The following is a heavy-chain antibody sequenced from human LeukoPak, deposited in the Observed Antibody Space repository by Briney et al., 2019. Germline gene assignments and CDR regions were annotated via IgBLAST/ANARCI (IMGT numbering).Heavy chain of an antibody. Sequence: SETPSLTCTVSGGSISSGGYYWSWIRQHPGKGLEWIGYIYYSGSTYYNPSLKSRVTISVDTSKNQFSLKLSSVTAADTAVYYCARVNDSSGYYAFDIWGQGTMVTVSS. V-gene: IGHV4-31*03. CDR2: IYYSGST. J-gene: IGHJ3*02. CDR3: ARVNDSSGYYAFDI. CDR1: GGSISSGGYY. D-gene: IGHD3-22*01.